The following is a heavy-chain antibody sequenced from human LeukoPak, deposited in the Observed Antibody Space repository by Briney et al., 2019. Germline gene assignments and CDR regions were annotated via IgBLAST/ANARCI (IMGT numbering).Heavy chain of an antibody. CDR1: GFTFSSYA. J-gene: IGHJ4*02. Sequence: PGGSLRLSCAASGFTFSSYAMSWVRQAPGKGLEWVSAISGSGGYTYYADSVKGRFTISRDNSKNTMFLQMNSLRAEDTAIYYCAKDRIAGAFNAVFAYWGQGTLATVSS. CDR2: ISGSGGYT. V-gene: IGHV3-23*01. CDR3: AKDRIAGAFNAVFAY. D-gene: IGHD1-26*01.